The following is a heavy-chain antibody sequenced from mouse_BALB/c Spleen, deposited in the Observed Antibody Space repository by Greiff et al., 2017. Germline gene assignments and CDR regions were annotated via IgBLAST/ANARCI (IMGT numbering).Heavy chain of an antibody. CDR2: ISSGGST. CDR3: ARGDYYGSSPYWYFDV. Sequence: EVQLVESGGGLVKPGGSLKLSCAASGFTFSSYAMSWVRQTPEKRLEWVASISSGGSTYYPDSVKGRFTISRDNARNILYLQMSSLRSEDTAMYYCARGDYYGSSPYWYFDVWGAGTTVTVSS. J-gene: IGHJ1*01. V-gene: IGHV5-6-5*01. CDR1: GFTFSSYA. D-gene: IGHD1-1*01.